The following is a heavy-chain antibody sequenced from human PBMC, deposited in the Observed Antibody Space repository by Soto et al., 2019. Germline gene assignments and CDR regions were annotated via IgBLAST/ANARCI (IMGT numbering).Heavy chain of an antibody. J-gene: IGHJ6*02. V-gene: IGHV1-2*02. D-gene: IGHD2-2*02. Sequence: GASVKASCKASGYTFTGYYMHWVRQAPGQGLEWMGWINPNSGGTNYAQKFQGRVTMTRDTSISTAYMELSRLRSDDTAVYYCASLGYCSSTSCYTVPYYYYGMDVWGQGTTVTVSS. CDR2: INPNSGGT. CDR3: ASLGYCSSTSCYTVPYYYYGMDV. CDR1: GYTFTGYY.